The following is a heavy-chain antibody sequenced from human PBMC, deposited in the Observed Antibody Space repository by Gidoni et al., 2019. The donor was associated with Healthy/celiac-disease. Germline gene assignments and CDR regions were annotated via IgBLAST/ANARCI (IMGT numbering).Heavy chain of an antibody. V-gene: IGHV1-69*04. Sequence: QVQLVQSGAEVKKPGSSVKVSCKASGGTFSSYAISWVRQAPGQGLEWMGRIIPILGIANYAQKVQGRVTITADKSTSTAYMELSSLRSEDTAVYYCARGYCSGGSCYLDYWGQGTLVTVSS. CDR3: ARGYCSGGSCYLDY. J-gene: IGHJ4*02. CDR1: GGTFSSYA. D-gene: IGHD2-15*01. CDR2: IIPILGIA.